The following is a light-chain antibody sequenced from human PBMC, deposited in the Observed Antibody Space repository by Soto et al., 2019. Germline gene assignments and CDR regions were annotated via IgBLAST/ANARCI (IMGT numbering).Light chain of an antibody. CDR2: GAS. Sequence: EIVLTQSPGTLSLSPGERATLSCRASQSVRNNYLAWYQQKPGQAPRLLIYGASNRATGIPDRFSGSGSGTDFTLTISRLEPEDCAVYYCQQYGSSGTFGQGTKVEIK. J-gene: IGKJ1*01. CDR3: QQYGSSGT. CDR1: QSVRNNY. V-gene: IGKV3-20*01.